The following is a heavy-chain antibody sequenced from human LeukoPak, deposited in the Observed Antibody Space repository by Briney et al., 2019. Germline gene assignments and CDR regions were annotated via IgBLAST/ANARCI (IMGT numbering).Heavy chain of an antibody. V-gene: IGHV4-39*01. D-gene: IGHD2-21*02. CDR3: ASIVVVTPPTLDY. J-gene: IGHJ4*02. CDR1: GGSISSSGYY. CDR2: IYYSGST. Sequence: SETLSLTCTVSGGSISSSGYYWGWIRQPPGKGLEWIASIYYSGSTYYNPSLKSRVTISVDTSKNQFSLKLSSVTAADTAVYYCASIVVVTPPTLDYWGQGTLVTVSS.